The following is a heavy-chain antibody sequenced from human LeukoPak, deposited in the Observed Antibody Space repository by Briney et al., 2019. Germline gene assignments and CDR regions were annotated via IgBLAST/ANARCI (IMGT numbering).Heavy chain of an antibody. D-gene: IGHD2-15*01. J-gene: IGHJ3*02. CDR3: ARVQHIFGGFCGGGSCLNAFDI. Sequence: GASVKVSCKASGYTFTSYGISWVRQAPGQGLEWMGWISAYNGNTNYAQKLQGRVTMTTDTSTSTAYMELRSLRSDDTAVYYCARVQHIFGGFCGGGSCLNAFDIWGQGTMVTVSS. CDR1: GYTFTSYG. CDR2: ISAYNGNT. V-gene: IGHV1-18*01.